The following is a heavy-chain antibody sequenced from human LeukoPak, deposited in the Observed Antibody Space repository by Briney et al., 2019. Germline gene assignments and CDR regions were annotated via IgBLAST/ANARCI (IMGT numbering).Heavy chain of an antibody. J-gene: IGHJ5*02. V-gene: IGHV4-39*01. D-gene: IGHD4-17*01. CDR1: GASISSSNYY. Sequence: PSETLSLTCTVSGASISSSNYYWGWIRQPPGKGLEWIGSIYYSGSTSYNPSLQSRVTISVDTAKNQFSLKLSSVTAADTAVYYCARATVTMDRFDPWGQGTLVTVSS. CDR3: ARATVTMDRFDP. CDR2: IYYSGST.